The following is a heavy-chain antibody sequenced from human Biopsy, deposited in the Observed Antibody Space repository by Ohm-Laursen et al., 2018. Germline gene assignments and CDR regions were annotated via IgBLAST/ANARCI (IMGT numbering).Heavy chain of an antibody. J-gene: IGHJ4*02. CDR1: GFTVYNNY. D-gene: IGHD6-25*01. V-gene: IGHV3-7*01. CDR2: IKEDGSEI. Sequence: SLRLSCAASGFTVYNNYMTWVRQAPGKGLEWVATIKEDGSEIKYVASVKGRFTISRDNTESSLYLQMNNLTAEDTAVYYCARGCSVWGQGTLVTVSS. CDR3: ARGCSV.